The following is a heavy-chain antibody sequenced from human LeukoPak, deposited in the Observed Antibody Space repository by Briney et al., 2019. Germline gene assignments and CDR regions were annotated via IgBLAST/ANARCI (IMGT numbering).Heavy chain of an antibody. CDR1: SGSITSYY. CDR3: ARDYYDSSGYSHYYYYYMDV. Sequence: KPSETLSLTCTVSSGSITSYYWSWIRQPPGKGLEYIGHIHYTGSTDYNPSLKSRVTISVDTSKNQFSLKLSSVTAADTAVYYCARDYYDSSGYSHYYYYYMDVWGKGTTVTVSS. D-gene: IGHD3-22*01. CDR2: IHYTGST. V-gene: IGHV4-59*12. J-gene: IGHJ6*03.